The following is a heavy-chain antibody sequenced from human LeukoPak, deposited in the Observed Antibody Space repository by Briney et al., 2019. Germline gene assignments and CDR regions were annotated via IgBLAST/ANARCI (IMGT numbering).Heavy chain of an antibody. V-gene: IGHV4-39*07. J-gene: IGHJ4*02. Sequence: SETLSLTCTVSGGSISSSSYYWGWIRQPPGKGLEWIGGIYYSGSTYYNPSLKSRVTISVDTSKNQFSLKLSSVTAADTAVYYCAGDSSSGSYWGQGTLVTVSS. D-gene: IGHD6-6*01. CDR3: AGDSSSGSY. CDR2: IYYSGST. CDR1: GGSISSSSYY.